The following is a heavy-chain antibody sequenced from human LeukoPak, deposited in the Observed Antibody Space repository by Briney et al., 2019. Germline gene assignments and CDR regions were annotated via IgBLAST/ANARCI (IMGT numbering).Heavy chain of an antibody. CDR2: ISYDGSNE. CDR1: GFTFSSYA. CDR3: ARDVSSSSQR. D-gene: IGHD6-6*01. Sequence: PGGSLRLSCAASGFTFSSYAMHWVRQAPGKGLEWVAVISYDGSNEYYADSVKGRFTISRDNSKNTLYLQMNSLRVEDTAVYYCARDVSSSSQRWGQGTLVTVSS. V-gene: IGHV3-30-3*01. J-gene: IGHJ4*02.